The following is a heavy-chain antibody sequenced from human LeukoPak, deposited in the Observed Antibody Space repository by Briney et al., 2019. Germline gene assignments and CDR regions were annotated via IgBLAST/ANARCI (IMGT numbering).Heavy chain of an antibody. CDR1: GYIFRNYG. J-gene: IGHJ4*02. CDR3: ARVPGAYDSSGYYY. Sequence: ASVKVSCKASGYIFRNYGINWVRQAPGKGLEWMGWTSAHSGDTNYAQKFQGRVTMTRDTSISTAYMELSRLRSDDTAVYYCARVPGAYDSSGYYYWGQGTLVTVSS. D-gene: IGHD3-22*01. V-gene: IGHV1-2*02. CDR2: TSAHSGDT.